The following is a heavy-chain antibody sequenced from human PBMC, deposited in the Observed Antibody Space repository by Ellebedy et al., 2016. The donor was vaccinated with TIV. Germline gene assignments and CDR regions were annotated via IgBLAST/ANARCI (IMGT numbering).Heavy chain of an antibody. CDR1: GGSISSRSYY. J-gene: IGHJ6*02. D-gene: IGHD2-21*01. V-gene: IGHV4-39*01. CDR2: IHHSGNT. CDR3: ARGEVTLYYYGMDV. Sequence: MPSETLSLTCTVSGGSISSRSYYWGCIRQPPGKGLEWIGSIHHSGNTYYPPSLRSRLTISVDTSKNQFSLKLSSVTAADTAVYYCARGEVTLYYYGMDVWGQGTTVTVSS.